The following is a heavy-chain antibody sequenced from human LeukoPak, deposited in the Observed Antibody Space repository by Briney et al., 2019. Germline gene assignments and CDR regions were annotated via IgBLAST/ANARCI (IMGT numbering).Heavy chain of an antibody. CDR2: ITSSSHSI. D-gene: IGHD6-13*01. J-gene: IGHJ4*02. Sequence: AGGSLRLSCAASGFTFSSYSMNWVRQAPGKGLERVSYITSSSHSIYYVDSVKGRFTISRDNAKNSLYLQMNSLRDEDTAVYYCARGIAGTESAFDIWGQGTLVTVSS. V-gene: IGHV3-48*02. CDR1: GFTFSSYS. CDR3: ARGIAGTESAFDI.